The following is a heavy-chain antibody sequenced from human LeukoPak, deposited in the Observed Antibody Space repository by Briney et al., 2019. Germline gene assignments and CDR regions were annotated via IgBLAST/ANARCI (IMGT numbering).Heavy chain of an antibody. V-gene: IGHV1-18*01. CDR2: ISAYNGNT. CDR3: ARDQDGYSYGYYYYYGIDV. CDR1: GYTFTSYG. J-gene: IGHJ6*02. D-gene: IGHD5-18*01. Sequence: ASVKVSCKASGYTFTSYGISWVRQAPGQGLEWMGWISAYNGNTKSAQKLQGRVTMTTDTSTSTAYMELRSLRPDDTAVYYCARDQDGYSYGYYYYYGIDVWGQGTTVTVSS.